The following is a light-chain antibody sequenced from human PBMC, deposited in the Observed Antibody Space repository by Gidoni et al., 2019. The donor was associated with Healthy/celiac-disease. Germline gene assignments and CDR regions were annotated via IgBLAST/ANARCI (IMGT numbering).Light chain of an antibody. V-gene: IGKV1-12*01. CDR3: LQADSFPLT. Sequence: DIQMTQSPSSVSVSVGDSVTISCRASQSIGLWLAWYQQRPGNASNLLIYSASILHRGVPSRFSGAGSGTHFTLTISSLQPEDVGTYFCLQADSFPLTFGQGTRLEI. J-gene: IGKJ5*01. CDR1: QSIGLW. CDR2: SAS.